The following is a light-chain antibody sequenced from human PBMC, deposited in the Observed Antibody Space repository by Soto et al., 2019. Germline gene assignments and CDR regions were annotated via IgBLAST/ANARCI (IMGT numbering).Light chain of an antibody. CDR1: QYVSIN. CDR2: GAS. Sequence: ETVMTQPPATLSVSPGEGATLSCRASQYVSINLAWYQQRPGQTPRLLIYGASTRAAGIPARFSGSGSGTDFTLTISDVEPEDFAVYYCHQRQSWPRTFGQGTKVDIK. J-gene: IGKJ1*01. CDR3: HQRQSWPRT. V-gene: IGKV3D-15*01.